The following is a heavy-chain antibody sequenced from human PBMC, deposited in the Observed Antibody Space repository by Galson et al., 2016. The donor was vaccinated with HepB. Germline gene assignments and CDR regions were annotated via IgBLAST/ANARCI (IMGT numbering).Heavy chain of an antibody. J-gene: IGHJ4*02. CDR1: GASVSTDTYS. Sequence: SETLSLTCSVSGASVSTDTYSWTWIRQPPGKGLECIASLYYSGSTYYNPSLKSRVTVSVDTSKNQLSLRLRSVTAAHTAVYYCARRTYNYDVYWGQGTLVTVSS. CDR2: LYYSGST. V-gene: IGHV4-39*01. D-gene: IGHD3/OR15-3a*01. CDR3: ARRTYNYDVY.